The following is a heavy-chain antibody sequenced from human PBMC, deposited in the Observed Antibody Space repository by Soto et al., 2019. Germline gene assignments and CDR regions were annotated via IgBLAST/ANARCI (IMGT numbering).Heavy chain of an antibody. V-gene: IGHV4-34*01. J-gene: IGHJ4*02. CDR1: GGSFSGYY. D-gene: IGHD3-16*02. Sequence: SETLSLTCAAYGGSFSGYYWSWIRQPPGKGLEWIGEINHSGSTNYNPSLKSRVTISVDTSKNQFSLKLSSVTAADTAVYYCARGKLSDYVWGSYRYHFDYWGQGTVVTVSS. CDR2: INHSGST. CDR3: ARGKLSDYVWGSYRYHFDY.